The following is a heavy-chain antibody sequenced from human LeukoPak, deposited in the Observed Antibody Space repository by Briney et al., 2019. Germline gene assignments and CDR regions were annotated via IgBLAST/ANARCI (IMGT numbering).Heavy chain of an antibody. D-gene: IGHD6-13*01. CDR1: GGSISNYY. J-gene: IGHJ4*02. V-gene: IGHV4-59*01. Sequence: SETLSLTCTVSGGSISNYYWSWIRQPPGKGLEWIGYISYSGSTNYNPSLKSRVTISVDTSKNHFSLKVSSVTAADTALYYCAGATIAAAGFSLDFWGQGTLVTVSS. CDR3: AGATIAAAGFSLDF. CDR2: ISYSGST.